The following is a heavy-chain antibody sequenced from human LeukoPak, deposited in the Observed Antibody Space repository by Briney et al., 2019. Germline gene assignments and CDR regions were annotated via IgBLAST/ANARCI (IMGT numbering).Heavy chain of an antibody. Sequence: GGSLRLSCAASGFTFSSYAMHWVRQAPGKGLEYVSAISSNGGSTYYANSVKGRFTISRDDSQNTLDLQMNSLRAEDTAVYYCARDSSSHYFDYWGQGTLVTVSS. CDR2: ISSNGGST. V-gene: IGHV3-64*01. CDR1: GFTFSSYA. J-gene: IGHJ4*02. CDR3: ARDSSSHYFDY. D-gene: IGHD6-6*01.